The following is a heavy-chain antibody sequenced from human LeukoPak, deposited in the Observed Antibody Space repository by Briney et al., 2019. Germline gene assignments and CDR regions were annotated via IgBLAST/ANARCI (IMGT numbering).Heavy chain of an antibody. J-gene: IGHJ4*02. CDR2: ISDDGSNK. D-gene: IGHD1-26*01. V-gene: IGHV3-30*04. Sequence: GGSLRLSCSASGFTFSNFAMSWVRQAPGKGLEWVAVISDDGSNKYYADSVKGRFTISRDHSKNTLYLQMNGLRVDDTAVYYCARDPSNSGSYYVLDYWGQGTLVTVSS. CDR3: ARDPSNSGSYYVLDY. CDR1: GFTFSNFA.